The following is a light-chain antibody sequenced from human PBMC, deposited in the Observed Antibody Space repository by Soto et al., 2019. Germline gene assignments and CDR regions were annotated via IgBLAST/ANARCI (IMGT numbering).Light chain of an antibody. CDR1: SSDVGSYNF. CDR3: CSYAGSTTLWV. J-gene: IGLJ3*02. CDR2: EVS. Sequence: QSALTQPASVSGSPGQSITISCTGTSSDVGSYNFVSWYQQHPGKAPKLIIYEVSKRPSGVSNRFSGSKSGNTASLTISGLRSEDEVDYYCCSYAGSTTLWVFGGGTKVTVL. V-gene: IGLV2-23*02.